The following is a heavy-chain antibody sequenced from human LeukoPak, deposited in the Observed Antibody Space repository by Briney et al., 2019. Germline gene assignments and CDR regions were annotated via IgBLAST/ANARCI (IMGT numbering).Heavy chain of an antibody. CDR3: TRVLNYRVGESTVTFASEIDY. Sequence: QTGGSLRLSCAASGFTFSSYSMNWVRQAPGKGLVWVSRINTDGSSTTYADAVKGRFTISRDNVKNTLHLQMNSLGAEDTAVYYCTRVLNYRVGESTVTFASEIDYWGQGTLVTVSS. V-gene: IGHV3-74*01. CDR2: INTDGSST. D-gene: IGHD4-11*01. J-gene: IGHJ4*02. CDR1: GFTFSSYS.